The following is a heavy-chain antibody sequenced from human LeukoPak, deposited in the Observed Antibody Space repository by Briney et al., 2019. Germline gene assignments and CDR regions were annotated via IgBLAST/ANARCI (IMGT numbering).Heavy chain of an antibody. J-gene: IGHJ6*02. Sequence: PSETLSLTCTVSGGSISSYYWSWIRQPPGKGLEWIGYIYYSGSTNYNPSLKSRVTISVDTSKNQFSLKLSSVTAADTAVYYCARNLVVGATNYYYYGVDVWGQGTTVTVSS. CDR3: ARNLVVGATNYYYYGVDV. CDR1: GGSISSYY. D-gene: IGHD2-15*01. V-gene: IGHV4-59*01. CDR2: IYYSGST.